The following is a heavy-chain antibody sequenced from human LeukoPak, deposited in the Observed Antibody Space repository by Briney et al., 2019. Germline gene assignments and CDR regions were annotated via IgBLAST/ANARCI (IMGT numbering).Heavy chain of an antibody. D-gene: IGHD3-22*01. V-gene: IGHV1-8*01. CDR2: MNPNSGNT. CDR3: ARVFTSSGYYSAYYYYGMDV. CDR1: GYTFTSYD. Sequence: ASVKVSCKASGYTFTSYDINWVRQATGQGLEWMGWMNPNSGNTGYAQKFQGRVTMTRNTSISTAYMELSSLRSEGTAVYYCARVFTSSGYYSAYYYYGMDVWGQGTTVTVSS. J-gene: IGHJ6*02.